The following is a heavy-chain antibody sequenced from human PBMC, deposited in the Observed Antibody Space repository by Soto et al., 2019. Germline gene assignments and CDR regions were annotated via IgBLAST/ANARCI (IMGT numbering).Heavy chain of an antibody. CDR1: GFTFSSYW. CDR3: ARPPWGGYDYYYYGMDV. Sequence: GGSLRLSCAASGFTFSSYWMSWVRQAPGKGLEWVANIKQDGSEKYYVDSVKGRFTISRDNAKNSLYLQMNSLGAEDAAVYYCARPPWGGYDYYYYGMDVWGQGTTVTVSS. J-gene: IGHJ6*02. CDR2: IKQDGSEK. V-gene: IGHV3-7*01. D-gene: IGHD5-12*01.